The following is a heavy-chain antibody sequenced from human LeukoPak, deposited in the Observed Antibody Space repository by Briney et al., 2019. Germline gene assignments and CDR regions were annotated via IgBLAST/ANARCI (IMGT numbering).Heavy chain of an antibody. CDR1: GVSISSGSYY. CDR3: ARGGSAAVAIIKYKMDV. V-gene: IGHV4-61*02. CDR2: IYTTGST. D-gene: IGHD3-3*01. Sequence: SETLSLTCTVSGVSISSGSYYWTWIRQPAGKGLEWIGRIYTTGSTNYNPSLKSRVTISVDTSKNQFSLRVNFVTAADTAVYYCARGGSAAVAIIKYKMDVWGKGTTVTVS. J-gene: IGHJ6*03.